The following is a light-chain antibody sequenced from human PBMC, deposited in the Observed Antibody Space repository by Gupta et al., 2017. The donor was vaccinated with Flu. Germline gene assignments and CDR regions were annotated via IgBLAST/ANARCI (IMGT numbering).Light chain of an antibody. J-gene: IGKJ1*01. CDR1: QSITSW. V-gene: IGKV1-5*03. CDR2: QAS. CDR3: HQYRSYWT. Sequence: DIQMTLSPSTLSASVGDSVTITCRASQSITSWLAWYQQKPGKAPKLLNYQASTVGSGVPSRVSGSGSGXKFTLTXTSLEDDDFASYYCHQYRSYWTFGXGTKVE.